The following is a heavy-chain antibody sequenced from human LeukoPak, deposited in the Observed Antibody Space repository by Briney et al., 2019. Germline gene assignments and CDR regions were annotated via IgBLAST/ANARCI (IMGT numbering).Heavy chain of an antibody. CDR3: ARLICSTSCYYYYYYYMDV. Sequence: SETLSLTCTVSGGSISSSSYYWGWIRQPPGKGLEWIGSIYYSGSTSYNPSLKSRVTISVDTSKNQFSLKLSSVTAADTAVYYCARLICSTSCYYYYYYYMDVWGKGTTVTVSS. D-gene: IGHD2-2*01. J-gene: IGHJ6*03. CDR1: GGSISSSSYY. V-gene: IGHV4-39*01. CDR2: IYYSGST.